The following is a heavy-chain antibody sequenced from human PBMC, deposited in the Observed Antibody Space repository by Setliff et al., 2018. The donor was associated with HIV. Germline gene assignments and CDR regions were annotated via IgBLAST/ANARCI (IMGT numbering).Heavy chain of an antibody. CDR1: GFTVSSNY. CDR3: ARSPQVTIFGIKIKPPGGPDL. CDR2: ISGSGDTA. D-gene: IGHD3-3*01. Sequence: PGGSLRLSCAASGFTVSSNYMSWVRQAPGEGLEWVSAISGSGDTAFYADSVKGRFTISADSSKNTVYLQMNSLRAEDTAVYYCARSPQVTIFGIKIKPPGGPDLWGQGTTVTVSS. J-gene: IGHJ6*02. V-gene: IGHV3-23*01.